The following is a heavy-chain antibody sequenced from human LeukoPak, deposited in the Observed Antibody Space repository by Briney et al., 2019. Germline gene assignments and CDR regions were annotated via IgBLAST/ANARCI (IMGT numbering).Heavy chain of an antibody. D-gene: IGHD4-17*01. Sequence: GGSLRLSCAASGFTVSSNYMSWVRQDPGKGLEWVSVIYSGGSTYYADSVKGRFTISRDNSKNTLYLQMSSLRAEDTAVYYCARDLGGDYGDSYFDYWGQGTLVTVSS. CDR1: GFTVSSNY. CDR2: IYSGGST. CDR3: ARDLGGDYGDSYFDY. J-gene: IGHJ4*02. V-gene: IGHV3-53*01.